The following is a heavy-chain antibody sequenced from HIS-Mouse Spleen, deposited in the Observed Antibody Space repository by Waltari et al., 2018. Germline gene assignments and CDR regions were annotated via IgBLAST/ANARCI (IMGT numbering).Heavy chain of an antibody. D-gene: IGHD3-3*01. V-gene: IGHV3-21*01. J-gene: IGHJ4*02. CDR1: GFTFSSYS. Sequence: EVQLVESGGGLVKPGGSLRLSCAASGFTFSSYSMNWVRQAPGKGLEWVSSISSSSSYIYYADSVTHRFTISRDNAKNSLYLQMNSLRAEDTAVYYCAAAYDFWSGYYIDYWGQGTLVTVSS. CDR2: ISSSSSYI. CDR3: AAAYDFWSGYYIDY.